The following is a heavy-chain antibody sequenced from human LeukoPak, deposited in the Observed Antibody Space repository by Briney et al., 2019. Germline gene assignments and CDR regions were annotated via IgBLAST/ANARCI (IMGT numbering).Heavy chain of an antibody. CDR2: ISYDGSNK. J-gene: IGHJ5*02. V-gene: IGHV3-30-3*01. D-gene: IGHD1-14*01. CDR1: GFTFSSYA. Sequence: QPGGSLRLSCAASGFTFSSYAMHWVRQAPGKGLEWVAVISYDGSNKYYADSVKGRFTISRDNSKNTLYLQMNSLRAEDTAVYYCANRNNFYNWFDPWGQGTLVTVSS. CDR3: ANRNNFYNWFDP.